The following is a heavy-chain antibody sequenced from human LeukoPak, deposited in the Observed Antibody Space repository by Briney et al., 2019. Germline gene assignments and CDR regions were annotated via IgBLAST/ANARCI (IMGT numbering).Heavy chain of an antibody. D-gene: IGHD4-17*01. Sequence: LETLSLTCAVSGGSISSGGYYWSWIRQPPGKGLEWIGEINHSGSTNYNPSLKSRVTISVDTSKNQFSLKLSSVTAADTAVYYCARLGTVTMAPDYWGQGTLVTVSS. J-gene: IGHJ4*02. CDR1: GGSISSGGYY. V-gene: IGHV4-34*01. CDR3: ARLGTVTMAPDY. CDR2: INHSGST.